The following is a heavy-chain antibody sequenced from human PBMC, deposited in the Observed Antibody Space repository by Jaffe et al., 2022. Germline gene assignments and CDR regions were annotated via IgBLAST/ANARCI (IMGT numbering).Heavy chain of an antibody. D-gene: IGHD3-22*01. Sequence: QVQLQQWGAGLLKPSETLSLTCAVYGGSFSGYYWSWIRQPPGKGLEWIGEINHSGSTNYNPSLKSRVTISVDTSKNQFSLKLSSVTAADTAVYYCARAGRYYYDSSGYYYGKGYYYYYYMDVWGKGTTVTVSS. V-gene: IGHV4-34*01. CDR2: INHSGST. J-gene: IGHJ6*03. CDR3: ARAGRYYYDSSGYYYGKGYYYYYYMDV. CDR1: GGSFSGYY.